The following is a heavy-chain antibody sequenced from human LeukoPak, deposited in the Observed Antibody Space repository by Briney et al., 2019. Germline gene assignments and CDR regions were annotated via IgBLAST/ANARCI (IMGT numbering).Heavy chain of an antibody. V-gene: IGHV3-30*04. Sequence: PGGSLRLSCAASGFTFSSYAMHWVRQAPGKGLEWVAVISYDGSNKYYADSVKGRFTISRDNSKNTLYLQMNSLRAEDTAVYYCARRRRGYSYGFDYWGQGTLVTVSS. CDR1: GFTFSSYA. J-gene: IGHJ4*02. CDR2: ISYDGSNK. CDR3: ARRRRGYSYGFDY. D-gene: IGHD5-18*01.